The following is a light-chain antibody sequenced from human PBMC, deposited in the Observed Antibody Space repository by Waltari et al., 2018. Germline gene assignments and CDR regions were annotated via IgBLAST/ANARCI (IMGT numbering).Light chain of an antibody. CDR3: QQYNNWPPT. J-gene: IGKJ1*01. Sequence: EIVMTQSPATLSVSPGESATLSCRASPSVSSNLAWYQQKPGQAPRLLIYGASTRATGIPARFSGSGSGTEFTLTISSLQSEDFAVYYCQQYNNWPPTFGQGTKVEIK. V-gene: IGKV3-15*01. CDR1: PSVSSN. CDR2: GAS.